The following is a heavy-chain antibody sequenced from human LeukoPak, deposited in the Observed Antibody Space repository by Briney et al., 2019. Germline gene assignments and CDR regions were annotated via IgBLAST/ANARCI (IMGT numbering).Heavy chain of an antibody. J-gene: IGHJ4*02. V-gene: IGHV3-7*01. CDR3: ARVRSKITMVRGVIIRAGDFDY. D-gene: IGHD3-10*01. Sequence: GGSLRLSCAASGFTFSSYWMSWVRQAPGKGLEWVSNIKQDGSAKYYVDSVKGRFTISRDNAKNSLYLQMNSLRAEDTAVYYCARVRSKITMVRGVIIRAGDFDYWGQGTLVTVSS. CDR2: IKQDGSAK. CDR1: GFTFSSYW.